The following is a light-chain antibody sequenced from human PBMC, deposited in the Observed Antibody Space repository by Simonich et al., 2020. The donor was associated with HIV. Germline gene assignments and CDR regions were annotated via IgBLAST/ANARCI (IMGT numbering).Light chain of an antibody. Sequence: DIVMPQTPLSLSVTPGQPASISCKSSQSLLHCDGNTYLYWYLQKPGQSPQLLIYEVSNRCSGVPDRFSGSGSGTDVTLKISRVEAEDVGVYYCMQSIQLLFTFGPGTKVDIK. CDR3: MQSIQLLFT. V-gene: IGKV2D-29*02. CDR2: EVS. CDR1: QSLLHCDGNTY. J-gene: IGKJ3*01.